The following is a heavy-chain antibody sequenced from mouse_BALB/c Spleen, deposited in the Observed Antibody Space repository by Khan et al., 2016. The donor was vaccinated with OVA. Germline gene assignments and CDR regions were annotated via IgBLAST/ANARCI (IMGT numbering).Heavy chain of an antibody. V-gene: IGHV5-12*02. Sequence: EVQLVESGGGLVQPGGSLKLSCATSGFTFSDHFMYWVRQTPEKRLEWVAYISNGGGSTYYPDTVKGRFTISRDNAKNTLYLQMSRLKSEDTAMYFCARGTMVGAFDYWGQGTTLTVSS. CDR3: ARGTMVGAFDY. CDR1: GFTFSDHF. CDR2: ISNGGGST. D-gene: IGHD2-1*01. J-gene: IGHJ2*01.